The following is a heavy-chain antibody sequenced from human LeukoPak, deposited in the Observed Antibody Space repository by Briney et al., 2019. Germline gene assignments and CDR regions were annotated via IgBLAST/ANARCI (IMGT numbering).Heavy chain of an antibody. CDR1: GGSFSGYY. V-gene: IGHV4-34*01. D-gene: IGHD6-6*01. Sequence: SETLSLTCAVYGGSFSGYYWSWIRPPPGKGLEWIGEINHSGSTNYNPSLKSRVTISVDTSKNQFSLKLSSVTAADTAVYYCARWRLCSSSRHFDYWGQGTLVTVSS. CDR3: ARWRLCSSSRHFDY. J-gene: IGHJ4*02. CDR2: INHSGST.